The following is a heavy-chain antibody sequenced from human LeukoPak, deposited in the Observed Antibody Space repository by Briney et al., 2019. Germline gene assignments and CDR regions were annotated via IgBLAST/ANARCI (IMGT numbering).Heavy chain of an antibody. CDR3: ARARIPNINWIDP. J-gene: IGHJ5*02. CDR2: INTNSGGT. Sequence: ASVKVSCKASGYTFTGYYMHWVRQAPGQGLEWMGWINTNSGGTNYAQKFQGRVTMTRDTSISTAYMELSRLRSDDTAVYYCARARIPNINWIDPWGQGTLVTVSS. V-gene: IGHV1-2*02. CDR1: GYTFTGYY. D-gene: IGHD2-15*01.